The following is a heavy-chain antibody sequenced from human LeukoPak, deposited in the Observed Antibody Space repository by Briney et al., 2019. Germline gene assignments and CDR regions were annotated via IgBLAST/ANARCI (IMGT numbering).Heavy chain of an antibody. Sequence: PGGSLRLSCVASGFTSSRYSMHWVRQAPGKGPEWVAVISNDGRNKYYGDSVKGRFTISRDNSKNTLHLQMNSLRAEDTAGYYCARDGWELLVGQEGRYSYMDVWGRGTTVIVSS. CDR1: GFTSSRYS. V-gene: IGHV3-30*01. CDR2: ISNDGRNK. D-gene: IGHD1-26*01. CDR3: ARDGWELLVGQEGRYSYMDV. J-gene: IGHJ6*03.